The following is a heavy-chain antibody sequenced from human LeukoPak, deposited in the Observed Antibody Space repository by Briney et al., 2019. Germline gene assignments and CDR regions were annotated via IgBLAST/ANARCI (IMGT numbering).Heavy chain of an antibody. CDR1: GGSFSDYY. V-gene: IGHV4-34*01. J-gene: IGHJ4*02. Sequence: SETLSLTCAVYGGSFSDYYWSWIRQPPGKGLEWLGEINHSGSTNYNPSLKSRVTISVDTSKNQFSLKLSSVTAADTAVYYCARFPSYFTMVRGVISAIDYWGQGTLVTVSS. CDR3: ARFPSYFTMVRGVISAIDY. CDR2: INHSGST. D-gene: IGHD3-10*01.